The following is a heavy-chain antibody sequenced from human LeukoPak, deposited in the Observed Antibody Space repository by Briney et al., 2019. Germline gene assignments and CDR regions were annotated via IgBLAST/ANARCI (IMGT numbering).Heavy chain of an antibody. CDR2: INPNSGGT. V-gene: IGHV1-2*02. D-gene: IGHD3-3*01. CDR3: ARLYYDFWSGYDKGFDY. J-gene: IGHJ4*02. CDR1: GYTFTGYY. Sequence: ASVKVSCKASGYTFTGYYMHWVRQAPGQGLEWTGWINPNSGGTNYAQKFQGRVTMTRDTSISTAYMELSRLRSDDTAVYYCARLYYDFWSGYDKGFDYWGQGTLVTVSS.